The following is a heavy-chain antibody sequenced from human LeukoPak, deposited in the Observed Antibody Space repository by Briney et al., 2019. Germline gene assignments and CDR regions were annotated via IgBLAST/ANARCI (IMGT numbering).Heavy chain of an antibody. D-gene: IGHD2-2*01. Sequence: SETLSLTCTVSGGSISSYYWSWIWQPPGKGLEWIGYIYYSGSTNYNPSLKSRVTISVDTSKNQFSLKLSSVTAADTAVYYCAGLVPAATVYYYGMDVWAKGPRSPSPQ. J-gene: IGHJ6*04. CDR2: IYYSGST. CDR3: AGLVPAATVYYYGMDV. V-gene: IGHV4-59*01. CDR1: GGSISSYY.